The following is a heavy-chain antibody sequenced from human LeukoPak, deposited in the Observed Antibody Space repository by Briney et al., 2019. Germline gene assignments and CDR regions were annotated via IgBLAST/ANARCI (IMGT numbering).Heavy chain of an antibody. CDR3: ARDGQRTAAASRGFDY. V-gene: IGHV1-18*01. D-gene: IGHD6-13*01. Sequence: ASVKVSCKASGYTFTSYGISWVRQAPGQGLEWMGWISAYNGNTNYAQKLQGRVTMTTDTSTSTAYMELRSLRSDDTAVYYCARDGQRTAAASRGFDYWGQGTLVTVSS. J-gene: IGHJ4*02. CDR1: GYTFTSYG. CDR2: ISAYNGNT.